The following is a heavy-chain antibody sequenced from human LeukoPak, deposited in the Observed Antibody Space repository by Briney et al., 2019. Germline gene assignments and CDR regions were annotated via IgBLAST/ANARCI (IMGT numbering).Heavy chain of an antibody. CDR3: ARLGYYYDSSGPLDY. CDR2: IIPILGIA. V-gene: IGHV1-69*04. CDR1: GGTFISYA. D-gene: IGHD3-22*01. Sequence: SVKVSCKASGGTFISYAISWVRQAPGQGLEWMGRIIPILGIANYAQKFQGRVTITADKSTSTAYMELSSLRSEDTAVYYCARLGYYYDSSGPLDYWGQGTLVTVSS. J-gene: IGHJ4*02.